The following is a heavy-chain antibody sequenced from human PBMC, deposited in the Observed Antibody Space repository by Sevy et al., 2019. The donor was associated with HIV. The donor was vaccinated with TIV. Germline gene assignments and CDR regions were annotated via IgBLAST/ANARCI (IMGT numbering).Heavy chain of an antibody. V-gene: IGHV3-23*01. J-gene: IGHJ5*02. CDR2: ISGSGGST. D-gene: IGHD6-19*01. Sequence: GGSLRLSCAASGFTFSSYAMSWVRQAPGKGLEWVSAISGSGGSTYYPDSGKGRFTIPRDNSKNTLYQQMNSLRAEDTAVYYGAKVGHSFYGSGENQGWFDPWGQGTLVTVSS. CDR3: AKVGHSFYGSGENQGWFDP. CDR1: GFTFSSYA.